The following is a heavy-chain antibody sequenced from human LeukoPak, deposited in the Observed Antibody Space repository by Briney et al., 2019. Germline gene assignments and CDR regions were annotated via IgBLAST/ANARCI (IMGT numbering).Heavy chain of an antibody. D-gene: IGHD4-11*01. V-gene: IGHV4-4*09. CDR1: GGSISSYY. J-gene: IGHJ6*03. CDR2: IYTSGST. CDR3: ARLNEVYSNFYYYYYMDV. Sequence: SETLSLTCTVSGGSISSYYWSWIRQPPGKGLEWIGYIYTSGSTNYNPSLKSRVTISVDTSKNQFSLTLSSVTAADTAVYYCARLNEVYSNFYYYYYMDVWGKGSTVTVSS.